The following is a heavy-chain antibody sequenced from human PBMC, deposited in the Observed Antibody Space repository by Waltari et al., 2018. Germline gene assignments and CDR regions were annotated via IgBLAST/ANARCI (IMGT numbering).Heavy chain of an antibody. CDR2: IIPSFGTA. D-gene: IGHD3-3*01. CDR3: ARIRVVISYYYYGMDV. V-gene: IGHV1-69*13. J-gene: IGHJ6*02. CDR1: GGTFSSYA. Sequence: QVQLVQSGAEVKKPGSSVKVSCTASGGTFSSYAISWVRQTPGQGLGWMGGIIPSFGTANYAQKFQGRVTITADESTSTAYMELSSLRSEDTAVYYCARIRVVISYYYYGMDVWGQGTTVTVSS.